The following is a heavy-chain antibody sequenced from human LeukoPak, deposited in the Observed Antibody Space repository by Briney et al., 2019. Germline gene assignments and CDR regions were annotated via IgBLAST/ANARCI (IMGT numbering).Heavy chain of an antibody. CDR1: GFTFSSYE. CDR3: ARDEVSFDI. CDR2: ISSSGSTI. V-gene: IGHV3-48*03. Sequence: GGSLRLPCAASGFTFSSYEMNWVRQAPGKGLEWVSYISSSGSTIYYAESVKGRFTISRDNAKNSLYLQMNSLRAEDTAVYYCARDEVSFDIWGQGTMVTVSS. J-gene: IGHJ3*02.